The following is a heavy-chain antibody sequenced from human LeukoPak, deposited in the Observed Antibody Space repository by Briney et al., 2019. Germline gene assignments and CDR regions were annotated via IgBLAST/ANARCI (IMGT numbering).Heavy chain of an antibody. J-gene: IGHJ5*02. CDR2: INSDGVST. D-gene: IGHD5-12*01. CDR1: GFTFSRYW. CDR3: ARGRATTGDLGGLDP. V-gene: IGHV3-74*01. Sequence: GGSLRLSCAASGFTFSRYWMHWVREGPGKGLVWVSRINSDGVSTTYADSMKGRFTISRDNAKNTLYLQMNSLRGEDTAVYYCARGRATTGDLGGLDPWGQGTLVTVSS.